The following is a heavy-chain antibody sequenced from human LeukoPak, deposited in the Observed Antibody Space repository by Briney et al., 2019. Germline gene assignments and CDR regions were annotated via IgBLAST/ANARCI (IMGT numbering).Heavy chain of an antibody. Sequence: GGSLRLSCAASGFTFSSYSMNWVRQAPGKGLEWVSSITSSGRYIYYADSVKGRFTISRDNSENSLYLQMNSLRAEDTAVYYCARGDWLPHQTYYFDYWGQGTLVTVSS. CDR3: ARGDWLPHQTYYFDY. V-gene: IGHV3-21*01. CDR1: GFTFSSYS. J-gene: IGHJ4*02. D-gene: IGHD3/OR15-3a*01. CDR2: ITSSGRYI.